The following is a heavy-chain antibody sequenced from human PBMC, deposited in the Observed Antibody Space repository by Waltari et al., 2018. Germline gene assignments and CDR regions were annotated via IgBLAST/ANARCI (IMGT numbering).Heavy chain of an antibody. Sequence: EVQLVQSGPEGKKPGAALRISCEPSVYSFSSYWNRRVRQSQGRGLEWMCSIDPRDSYVNYRPSYHGHVTISADKSINTACLQWSSLRATDSGIYYCARVDTWTDADVKTLMDVWGQGTTVTVSS. CDR2: IDPRDSYV. J-gene: IGHJ6*02. V-gene: IGHV5-10-1*03. D-gene: IGHD3-10*02. CDR1: VYSFSSYW. CDR3: ARVDTWTDADVKTLMDV.